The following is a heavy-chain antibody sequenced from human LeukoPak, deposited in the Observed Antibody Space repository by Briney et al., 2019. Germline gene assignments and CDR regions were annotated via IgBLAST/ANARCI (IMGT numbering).Heavy chain of an antibody. CDR3: AKDPSMGYYYYGMDV. V-gene: IGHV3-23*01. D-gene: IGHD2-8*01. Sequence: GGSLRLSCAASGFTFSSYAMSWVRQAPGKGLEWVSAISGSGGSTYYADSVKGRFTISRDNSKNTLYLQMNSLRAEDTAVYYCAKDPSMGYYYYGMDVWGQGTTVTVSS. CDR1: GFTFSSYA. CDR2: ISGSGGST. J-gene: IGHJ6*02.